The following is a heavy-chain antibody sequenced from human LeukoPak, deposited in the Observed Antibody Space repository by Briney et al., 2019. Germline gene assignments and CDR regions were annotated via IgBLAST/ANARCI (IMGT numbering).Heavy chain of an antibody. D-gene: IGHD3-22*01. CDR2: IIPILGTA. V-gene: IGHV1-69*05. J-gene: IGHJ4*02. CDR1: GGTFSSYA. CDR3: ARSSTGRQLYYYDSSGFGFDY. Sequence: GASVKVSCKASGGTFSSYAISWVRQAPGQGLEWMGGIIPILGTANYAQKFQGRVTITTDESTSTAYMELSSLRSEDTAVYYCARSSTGRQLYYYDSSGFGFDYWGQGTLVTVSS.